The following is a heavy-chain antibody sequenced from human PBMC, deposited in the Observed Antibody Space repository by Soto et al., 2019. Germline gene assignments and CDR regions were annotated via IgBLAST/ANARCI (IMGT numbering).Heavy chain of an antibody. CDR2: IYHTGST. V-gene: IGHV4-30-2*01. CDR1: GVSISSGGYS. CDR3: AREGAASYSYYYGTDV. D-gene: IGHD3-16*01. Sequence: SETLSLTCAVSGVSISSGGYSWNWIRQPPGKGLEWIGFIYHTGSTYYNPSLKSRVTISLDSSKTQFSLKLSSVTAADTAVYYCAREGAASYSYYYGTDVWGQGTTVTVSS. J-gene: IGHJ6*02.